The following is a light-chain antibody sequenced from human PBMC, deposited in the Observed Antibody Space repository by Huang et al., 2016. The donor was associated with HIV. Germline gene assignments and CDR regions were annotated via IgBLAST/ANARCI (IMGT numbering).Light chain of an antibody. CDR2: GAS. CDR3: QQYNNWPPVT. J-gene: IGKJ2*01. V-gene: IGKV3D-15*01. Sequence: EVVMTQSPATLSVSPGERATLSCRASQSVSSNLAWYQQKPGQAPRLLIYGASTRATGIPARFSGSGSGTEFTLTISSLQSEDFAVYYCQQYNNWPPVTCGQGTKLEIK. CDR1: QSVSSN.